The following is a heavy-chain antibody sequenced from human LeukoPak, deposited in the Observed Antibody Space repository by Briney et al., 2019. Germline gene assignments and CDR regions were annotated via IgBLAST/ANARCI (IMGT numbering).Heavy chain of an antibody. D-gene: IGHD3-10*01. Sequence: GGSLRLSCAASGFTFSSYSMNWVRQAPGKGLEWVSYISGASHIYYADSVKGRFTISRDNSKNTLYLQMNSLRAEDTAVYYCAKRYSSGSYYDDNWFDPWGQGTLVTVSS. CDR2: ISGASHI. J-gene: IGHJ5*02. V-gene: IGHV3-21*05. CDR1: GFTFSSYS. CDR3: AKRYSSGSYYDDNWFDP.